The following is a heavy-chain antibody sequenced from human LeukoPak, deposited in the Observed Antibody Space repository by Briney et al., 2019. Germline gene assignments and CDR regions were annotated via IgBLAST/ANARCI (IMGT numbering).Heavy chain of an antibody. D-gene: IGHD3-10*01. J-gene: IGHJ4*02. Sequence: GGSLRLSCAASGFTFSSYGMHWVRQAPGKGLEWVAFIRYDGSNKYYADSVKGRFTISRDNAKNSLYLQMNSLRAEDTAVYYCARIITMVRAHGYWGQGTLVTVSS. CDR2: IRYDGSNK. V-gene: IGHV3-30*02. CDR3: ARIITMVRAHGY. CDR1: GFTFSSYG.